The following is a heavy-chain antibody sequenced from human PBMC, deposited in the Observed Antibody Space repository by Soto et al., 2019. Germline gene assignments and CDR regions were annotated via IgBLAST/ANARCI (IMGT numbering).Heavy chain of an antibody. CDR3: ARAALGSKAQFYGMDV. J-gene: IGHJ6*02. Sequence: EVQLVESGGGLVQPGGSLRLSCAASGFTVSSNYMSWVRQAPGKGLEWVSVIYSGGSTYYADSVKGRFTISRDNSKNTLYLQMNSLRAEDTAVYYCARAALGSKAQFYGMDVWGQGTTVNVSS. D-gene: IGHD1-26*01. V-gene: IGHV3-66*01. CDR2: IYSGGST. CDR1: GFTVSSNY.